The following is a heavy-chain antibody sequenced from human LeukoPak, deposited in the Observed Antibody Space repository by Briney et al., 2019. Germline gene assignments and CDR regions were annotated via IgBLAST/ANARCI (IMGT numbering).Heavy chain of an antibody. Sequence: ASVKVSCKASGYTFSGYFMHWVRQAPGQGLEWMGRINPGSGDTEFAQKFQGRVTMTRDTSISTAYMEVSGLTFDDTAIYYCARDLSSTPNWELDHWGQGTLVTVS. CDR3: ARDLSSTPNWELDH. D-gene: IGHD7-27*01. CDR1: GYTFSGYF. V-gene: IGHV1-2*06. J-gene: IGHJ5*02. CDR2: INPGSGDT.